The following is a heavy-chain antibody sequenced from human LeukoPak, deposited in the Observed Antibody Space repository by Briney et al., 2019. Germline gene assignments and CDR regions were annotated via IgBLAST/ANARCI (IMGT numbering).Heavy chain of an antibody. CDR3: ARDPTPYGDYPYYFDY. CDR1: GFTFSSYE. V-gene: IGHV3-48*03. J-gene: IGHJ4*02. D-gene: IGHD4-17*01. Sequence: GGSLRLSCAASGFTFSSYEMNWVRQAPGKGLEWVSYISSSGSTIYYADSVKGRFTISRDNAKNSLYLQMNSLRAEDTAVYYCARDPTPYGDYPYYFDYWGQGTLATVSS. CDR2: ISSSGSTI.